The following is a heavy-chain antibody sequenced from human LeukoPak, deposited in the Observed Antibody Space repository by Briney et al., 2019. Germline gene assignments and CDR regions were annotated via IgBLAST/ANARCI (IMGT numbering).Heavy chain of an antibody. Sequence: GGSLRLSCAASGFTFRNYWMHWIRQAPGKGLVWVSRIKGDGSHTIYADSVKGRFTISRDNTKNTLYLQMKSLRVEDTALYYCVRDWDHFDFDSWGQGTLVTVSS. CDR3: VRDWDHFDFDS. V-gene: IGHV3-74*01. J-gene: IGHJ5*01. CDR1: GFTFRNYW. CDR2: IKGDGSHT. D-gene: IGHD1-26*01.